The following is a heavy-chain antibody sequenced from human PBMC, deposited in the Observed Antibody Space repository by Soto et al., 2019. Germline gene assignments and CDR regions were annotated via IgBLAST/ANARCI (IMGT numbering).Heavy chain of an antibody. D-gene: IGHD3-22*01. J-gene: IGHJ4*02. Sequence: QVQLVQSGAEEKKPGASVKVSCKASGYTFTSYAMHWVRQAPGQRLEWMGWINAGNGHTKYSQKFKGRVTITRDSSATTAYMERSSLRSADTAVSYWARGSGYYYWDDYWGQGTLVTVSS. CDR3: ARGSGYYYWDDY. V-gene: IGHV1-3*05. CDR1: GYTFTSYA. CDR2: INAGNGHT.